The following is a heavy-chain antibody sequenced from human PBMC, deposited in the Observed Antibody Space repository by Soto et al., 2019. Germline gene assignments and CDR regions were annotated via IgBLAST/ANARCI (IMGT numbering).Heavy chain of an antibody. CDR2: IYPGDSDT. CDR3: ARPGRVGAPYYGMDV. D-gene: IGHD1-26*01. Sequence: PGESLKISCNGSGYSFTSYWIGWVRQMPGKGLEWMGIIYPGDSDTRYSPSFQGQVTISADKSISTAYLQWSSLKASDTAMYYCARPGRVGAPYYGMDVWGQGTTVTVSS. V-gene: IGHV5-51*01. CDR1: GYSFTSYW. J-gene: IGHJ6*02.